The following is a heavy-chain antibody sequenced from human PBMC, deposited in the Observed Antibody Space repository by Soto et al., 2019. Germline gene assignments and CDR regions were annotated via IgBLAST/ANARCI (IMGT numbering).Heavy chain of an antibody. D-gene: IGHD6-13*01. CDR3: ARDLMVAAAGTYYYYYYGMDV. J-gene: IGHJ6*02. CDR1: GDSVSSNSAA. CDR2: TYYRSKWYN. V-gene: IGHV6-1*01. Sequence: SQTLSLTCAISGDSVSSNSAAWNWIRQSPSRGLEWLGRTYYRSKWYNDYAVSVKSRITINPDTSKNQFSLQLNSVTPEDTAVYYCARDLMVAAAGTYYYYYYGMDVWGQGTTVTVSS.